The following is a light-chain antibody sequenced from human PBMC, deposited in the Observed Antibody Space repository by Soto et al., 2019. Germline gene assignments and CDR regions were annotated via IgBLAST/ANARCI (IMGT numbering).Light chain of an antibody. J-gene: IGLJ1*01. CDR3: SSYAGSSNV. Sequence: QSALTQPASVSGSPGQSITISCTGTSSDIGFYNYVSWYQQHPGNAPRLIIFEVAKRPSGVSSRFSGSKSGNTASLTVSGLQAEDEADYYCSSYAGSSNVFGTGTKLTVL. CDR1: SSDIGFYNY. V-gene: IGLV2-14*01. CDR2: EVA.